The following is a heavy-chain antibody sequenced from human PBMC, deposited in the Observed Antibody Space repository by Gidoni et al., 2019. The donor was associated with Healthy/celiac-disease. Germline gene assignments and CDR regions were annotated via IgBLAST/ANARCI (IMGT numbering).Heavy chain of an antibody. J-gene: IGHJ4*02. CDR2: ISYDGSNK. CDR3: ARADDYGDYFDY. V-gene: IGHV3-30-3*01. Sequence: QVQLVESGGGVVQPGRSLRLSCAASGFTFSSYAMHWVRQAPGKGLEWVAVISYDGSNKYYADSVKGRFTISRDNSKNTLYLQMNSLRAEDTAVYYCARADDYGDYFDYWGQGTLVTVSS. D-gene: IGHD4-17*01. CDR1: GFTFSSYA.